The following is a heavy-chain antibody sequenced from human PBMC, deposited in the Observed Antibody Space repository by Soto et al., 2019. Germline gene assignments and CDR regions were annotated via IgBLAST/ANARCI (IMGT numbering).Heavy chain of an antibody. CDR1: GYTFTSYG. J-gene: IGHJ4*02. Sequence: ASVKVSCKTSGYTFTSYGISWVRQAPGQGLEWMGWISAYNGNTNYAQKLQGRVTMTTDTSTSTAYMELRSLRSDDTAVYYCARGKHYYGSGSYYDYWGQGTLVTVSS. CDR3: ARGKHYYGSGSYYDY. D-gene: IGHD3-10*01. V-gene: IGHV1-18*01. CDR2: ISAYNGNT.